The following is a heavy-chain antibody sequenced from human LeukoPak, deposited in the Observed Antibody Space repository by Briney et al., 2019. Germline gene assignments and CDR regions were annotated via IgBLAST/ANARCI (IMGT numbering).Heavy chain of an antibody. J-gene: IGHJ4*02. Sequence: GGSLRLSCAASGFTFSNAWMNWVRQAPGKGLEWVGRIKSKTDGGTTDYAAPVKGRFTISRDDSKNTLYLQMNSLETQDTAVYYCTTNSYYYGSGSSVDYWGQGTLVTVSS. D-gene: IGHD3-10*01. CDR2: IKSKTDGGTT. V-gene: IGHV3-15*07. CDR1: GFTFSNAW. CDR3: TTNSYYYGSGSSVDY.